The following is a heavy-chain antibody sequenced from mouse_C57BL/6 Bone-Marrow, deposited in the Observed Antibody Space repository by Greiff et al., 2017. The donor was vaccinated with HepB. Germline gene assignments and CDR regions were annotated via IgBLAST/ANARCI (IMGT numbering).Heavy chain of an antibody. V-gene: IGHV3-1*01. CDR2: ISYSGST. J-gene: IGHJ1*03. Sequence: EVKLMESGPGMVKPSQSLSLTCTVTGYSITSGYDWHWIRHFPGNKLEWMGYISYSGSTNYNPSLKSRISITHDTFKNHFCLKLNSVTTEDTATYSCARGGSSYWYFDVWGTGTTVTVSS. D-gene: IGHD1-1*01. CDR3: ARGGSSYWYFDV. CDR1: GYSITSGYD.